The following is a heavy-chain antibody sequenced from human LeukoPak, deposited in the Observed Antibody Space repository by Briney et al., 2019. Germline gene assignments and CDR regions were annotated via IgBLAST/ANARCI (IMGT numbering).Heavy chain of an antibody. D-gene: IGHD4-17*01. CDR1: GDSISSYY. Sequence: PSETLSLTCTVSGDSISSYYWNWIRQPPGKGLEWIGSILNSGSTNYNPSLRSRVTISVDTSKNEFSLRVKSVTAADTAVYYCARRPSGANWFDPWGQETLVTVSS. CDR3: ARRPSGANWFDP. J-gene: IGHJ5*02. V-gene: IGHV4-59*01. CDR2: ILNSGST.